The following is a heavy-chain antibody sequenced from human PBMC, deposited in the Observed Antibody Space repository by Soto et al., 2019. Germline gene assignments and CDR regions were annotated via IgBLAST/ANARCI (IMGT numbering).Heavy chain of an antibody. CDR3: ASPSYGSGTYYFDS. J-gene: IGHJ4*02. D-gene: IGHD3-10*01. CDR1: GFTFSDHY. CDR2: TRNKANSYTT. V-gene: IGHV3-72*01. Sequence: EVQLVESGGGLVQPGGSLRLSCTASGFTFSDHYMDWVRQAPGKGLEWVGRTRNKANSYTTEYAASVKGRFTISRDDSKNSLYLQMDSLQTEDTAVYFCASPSYGSGTYYFDSWGQGTLVTVSS.